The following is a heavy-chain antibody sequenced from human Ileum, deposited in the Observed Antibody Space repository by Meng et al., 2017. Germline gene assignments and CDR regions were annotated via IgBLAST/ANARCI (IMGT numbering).Heavy chain of an antibody. CDR2: IFYTGAT. Sequence: QVQLQESGPGLVKPSQTLSLTCTVSGGSISSGDYYWSWIRQPPGKGLEWIGYIFYTGATYSNPSLKSRVTVSLDTSKSQFSLKLSSVTAADTAIYYCVSERRSSYFFDYWGQGTLVTVSS. V-gene: IGHV4-30-4*01. CDR3: VSERRSSYFFDY. J-gene: IGHJ4*02. D-gene: IGHD1-26*01. CDR1: GGSISSGDYY.